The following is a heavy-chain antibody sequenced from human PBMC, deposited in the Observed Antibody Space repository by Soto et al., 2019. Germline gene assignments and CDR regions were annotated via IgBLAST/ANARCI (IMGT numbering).Heavy chain of an antibody. CDR1: GYSFSTYW. CDR2: IYPGDSDT. D-gene: IGHD3-22*01. CDR3: ARRDISGFPDY. Sequence: GESLKISCTGSGYSFSTYWIAWVRQMPGKGLEWMGIIYPGDSDTRYSPSFQGQVTISADTSTKTAYLQWSSLKASDTAIYYCARRDISGFPDYWGQGTPVTVSS. J-gene: IGHJ4*02. V-gene: IGHV5-51*01.